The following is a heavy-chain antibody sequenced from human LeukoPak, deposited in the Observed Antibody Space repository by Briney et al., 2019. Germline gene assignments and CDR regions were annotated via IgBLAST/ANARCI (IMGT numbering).Heavy chain of an antibody. D-gene: IGHD6-6*01. J-gene: IGHJ4*02. Sequence: SETLSLTCTVSGGSISPYYWTWIRQSAGQGLEFVGRIHYGGTTNYNPSLASRVSLSVDTSNNQVSLRLRSVTAADTAVYYCARDSDSSSLGYWGQGTLVTVSS. CDR2: IHYGGTT. CDR1: GGSISPYY. CDR3: ARDSDSSSLGY. V-gene: IGHV4-4*07.